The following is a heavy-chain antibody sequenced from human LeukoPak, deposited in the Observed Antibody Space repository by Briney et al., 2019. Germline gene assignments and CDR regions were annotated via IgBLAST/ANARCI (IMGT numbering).Heavy chain of an antibody. Sequence: PGGSLRLSCAASGFTFSSYWMSWVRQAPGKGLEWVANIKEDGSENKYYEDSVKGRFTISRDNTKKSLYLQMNSLRAEDTAMYYCARGGYRYEYWGQGTLVTVSS. CDR3: ARGGYRYEY. J-gene: IGHJ4*02. CDR2: IKEDGSENK. CDR1: GFTFSSYW. D-gene: IGHD5-12*01. V-gene: IGHV3-7*04.